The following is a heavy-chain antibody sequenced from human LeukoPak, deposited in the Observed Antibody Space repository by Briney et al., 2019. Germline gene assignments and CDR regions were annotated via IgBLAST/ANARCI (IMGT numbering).Heavy chain of an antibody. Sequence: PGGSLRLSCAASGFTFSSYGMNWVRQAPGKGLEWVAVISYDGSNKYYADSVKGRFTISRDNSKNTLYLQMNSLRAEDTAVYYCAKGTTAMVFFDYWGQGTLVTVSS. CDR3: AKGTTAMVFFDY. J-gene: IGHJ4*02. CDR2: ISYDGSNK. V-gene: IGHV3-30*18. D-gene: IGHD5-18*01. CDR1: GFTFSSYG.